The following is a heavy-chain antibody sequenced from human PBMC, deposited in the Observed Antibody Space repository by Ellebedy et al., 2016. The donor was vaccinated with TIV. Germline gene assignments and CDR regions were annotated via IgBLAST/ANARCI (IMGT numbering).Heavy chain of an antibody. CDR1: GFPLSNARMG. Sequence: SGPTLVKPTETLTLTCTVPGFPLSNARMGVSWIRQPPGKALEWLAHIFSNDEKSYSASLKSRLTISKDTSKSQVVLTMTNMDPVDIATYYCARMEVEMATNYGMDVWGQGTTVTVSS. CDR2: IFSNDEK. CDR3: ARMEVEMATNYGMDV. D-gene: IGHD5-24*01. J-gene: IGHJ6*02. V-gene: IGHV2-26*01.